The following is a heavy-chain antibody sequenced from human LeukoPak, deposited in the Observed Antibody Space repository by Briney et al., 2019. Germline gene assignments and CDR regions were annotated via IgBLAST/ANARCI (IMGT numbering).Heavy chain of an antibody. CDR3: AKDRGYSYGRYFDY. CDR1: GFTFTAYA. CDR2: ISGSGGST. V-gene: IGHV3-23*01. D-gene: IGHD5-18*01. J-gene: IGHJ4*02. Sequence: PGGSLRLSCGASGFTFTAYAMNWVRQGPGKGLEWVSAISGSGGSTYYADSVKGRFTISRDNSKNTLYLQMNSLRAEDTAVYYCAKDRGYSYGRYFDYWGQGTLVTVSS.